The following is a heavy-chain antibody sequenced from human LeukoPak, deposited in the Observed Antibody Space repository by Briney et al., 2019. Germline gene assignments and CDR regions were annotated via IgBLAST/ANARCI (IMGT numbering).Heavy chain of an antibody. J-gene: IGHJ5*02. CDR3: ARHYGP. V-gene: IGHV4-61*03. Sequence: PSETLSLTCTVSGGSVSSGSYYWSWVRQPPGKGLEWIGYIYYTGNTNYNPSLKSRVTISVDTSKNHFSLKLNSVTAADTAVYYCARHYGPWGQGTLVTVSS. D-gene: IGHD3-16*01. CDR2: IYYTGNT. CDR1: GGSVSSGSYY.